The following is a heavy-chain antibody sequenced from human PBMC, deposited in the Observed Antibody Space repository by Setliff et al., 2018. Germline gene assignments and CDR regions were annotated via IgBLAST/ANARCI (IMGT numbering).Heavy chain of an antibody. V-gene: IGHV1-18*01. Sequence: ASVKVSCKASGYTFTSYAMNWVRQATGQGLEWMGWISAYNGNTNYAQKLQGRVTMTRDTSTSTVYMELSSLRSEDTAGYYWATETGGSGYYYWGQGTLVTVSS. J-gene: IGHJ4*02. CDR2: ISAYNGNT. CDR1: GYTFTSYA. CDR3: ATETGGSGYYY. D-gene: IGHD3-22*01.